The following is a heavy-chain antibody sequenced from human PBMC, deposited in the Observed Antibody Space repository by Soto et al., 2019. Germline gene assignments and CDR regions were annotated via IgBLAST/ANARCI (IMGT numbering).Heavy chain of an antibody. CDR3: ARGGCVGGTCYSLAGAFYYYMDV. D-gene: IGHD2-15*01. Sequence: EVQLVESGGGLVQPGGSLRLSCAASGFTFSNYWMYWVRQAPGKGLEWVSRINSDGRVSSYADSVKGRLTISRDNVKNTLYLQMDSLRAEDTAVYYCARGGCVGGTCYSLAGAFYYYMDVWGKGTTGTVFS. CDR2: INSDGRVS. V-gene: IGHV3-74*02. CDR1: GFTFSNYW. J-gene: IGHJ6*03.